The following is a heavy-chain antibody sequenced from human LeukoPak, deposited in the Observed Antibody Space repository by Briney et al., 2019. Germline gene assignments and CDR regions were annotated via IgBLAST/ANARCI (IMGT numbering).Heavy chain of an antibody. J-gene: IGHJ6*03. CDR2: INPNSGGT. Sequence: ASVKVSCKASGYTFTGYYMHWVRQAPGQGLEWMGWINPNSGGTNYAQKFQGRVTMTRDTSISTAYMELSRLRSDDTAVYYCASMRKQQLVPPYYMDVWGKGTTVTVSS. CDR3: ASMRKQQLVPPYYMDV. CDR1: GYTFTGYY. D-gene: IGHD6-13*01. V-gene: IGHV1-2*02.